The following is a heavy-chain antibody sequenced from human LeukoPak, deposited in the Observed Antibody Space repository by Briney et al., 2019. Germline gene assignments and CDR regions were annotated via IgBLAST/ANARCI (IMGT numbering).Heavy chain of an antibody. D-gene: IGHD2-15*01. V-gene: IGHV1-3*01. Sequence: INAGNGNTKYSQKFQGRVTITRDTSASTAYMELSSLRSEDTAVYYCAKGVSRGLRAAPFDYWGQGTLVTVSS. J-gene: IGHJ4*02. CDR2: INAGNGNT. CDR3: AKGVSRGLRAAPFDY.